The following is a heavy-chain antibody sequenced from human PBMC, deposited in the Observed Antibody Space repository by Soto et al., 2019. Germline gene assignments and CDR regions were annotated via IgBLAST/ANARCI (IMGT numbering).Heavy chain of an antibody. D-gene: IGHD3-10*01. V-gene: IGHV4-59*08. J-gene: IGHJ6*02. CDR3: ARQGFGPLHGLVDV. CDR1: GGSISSHY. CDR2: VHHSWSS. Sequence: QVQLQESGPGLVKPSETMSLSCTVSGGSISSHYWSWFRQSPGKRMEWIGYVHHSWSSSYNPSLQSRVTISLDTSKSQFSLKLTSVTATDTAVYYCARQGFGPLHGLVDVWGQGTTVTVSS.